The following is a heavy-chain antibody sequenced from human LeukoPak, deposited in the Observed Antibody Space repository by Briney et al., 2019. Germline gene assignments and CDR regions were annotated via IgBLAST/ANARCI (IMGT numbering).Heavy chain of an antibody. J-gene: IGHJ5*02. D-gene: IGHD2-2*01. CDR3: ARDSSNIVVVPATSPDGLDP. CDR1: GFTFSNYF. Sequence: PGGSLRLSCAASGFTFSNYFMSWIRQAPGKGLEWVSYISGSSSNTKYADSVKGRFTISRDNAKNSLYLQMNSLRAEDTAVYYCARDSSNIVVVPATSPDGLDPWGQGTLVTVSS. V-gene: IGHV3-11*06. CDR2: ISGSSSNT.